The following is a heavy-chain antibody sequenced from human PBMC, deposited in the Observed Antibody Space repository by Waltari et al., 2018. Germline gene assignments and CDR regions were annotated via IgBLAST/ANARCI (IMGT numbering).Heavy chain of an antibody. CDR1: GGSFSGYY. Sequence: QVQLQQWGAGLLKPSETLSLTCAVYGGSFSGYYWSWIRQPPGKGLEWIGEINHSGSTNDNPSLKSRVTISVDTSKNQFSLKLSSVTAADTAVYYCARVGPYSSLSRGYYYYYYMDVWGKGTTVTVSS. D-gene: IGHD6-13*01. J-gene: IGHJ6*03. CDR2: INHSGST. V-gene: IGHV4-34*01. CDR3: ARVGPYSSLSRGYYYYYYMDV.